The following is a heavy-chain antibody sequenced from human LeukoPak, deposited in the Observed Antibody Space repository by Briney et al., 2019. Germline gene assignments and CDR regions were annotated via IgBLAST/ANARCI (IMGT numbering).Heavy chain of an antibody. CDR2: ISGSGIST. D-gene: IGHD4-17*01. V-gene: IGHV3-23*01. Sequence: GGSLRLSCAASGFTFSNYAMSWVRQAPGKGLGWVSSISGSGISTYYADSVNGRFAISRDNSKNTLYLQMNSLRAEDTAVYYCAKGTSTVTNVDNWGQGTLVTVSS. J-gene: IGHJ4*02. CDR3: AKGTSTVTNVDN. CDR1: GFTFSNYA.